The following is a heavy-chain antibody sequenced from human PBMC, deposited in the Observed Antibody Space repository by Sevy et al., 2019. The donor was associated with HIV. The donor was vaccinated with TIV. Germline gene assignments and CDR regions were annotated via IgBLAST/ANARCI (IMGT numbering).Heavy chain of an antibody. V-gene: IGHV1-18*01. CDR3: ARGGIVYYDSSGYSGPLFDY. CDR1: GYTFTSYG. CDR2: ISAYNGNT. J-gene: IGHJ4*02. D-gene: IGHD3-22*01. Sequence: ASVKVSCKASGYTFTSYGISWVRQAPGQGLEWMGWISAYNGNTNYSQKLQGRVTMTTDTSTSTAYMELRSLRSDDTAVYYCARGGIVYYDSSGYSGPLFDYWGQGTLVTVSS.